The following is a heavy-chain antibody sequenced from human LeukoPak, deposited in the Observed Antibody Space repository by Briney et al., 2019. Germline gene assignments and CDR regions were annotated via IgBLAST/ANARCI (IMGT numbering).Heavy chain of an antibody. Sequence: PGGSLRLSCAASGLTFHNTWMHWIRQAPGKGLVWVSRIISDGITTTYADSVKGRFTISRDNAKNSLFLQMNSLRAEDTAVYYYARDVGAVDYWGQGTLVTVSS. CDR3: ARDVGAVDY. V-gene: IGHV3-74*01. CDR2: IISDGITT. CDR1: GLTFHNTW. D-gene: IGHD1-26*01. J-gene: IGHJ4*02.